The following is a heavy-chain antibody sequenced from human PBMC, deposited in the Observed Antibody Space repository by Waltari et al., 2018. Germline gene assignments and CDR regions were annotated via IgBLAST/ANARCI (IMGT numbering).Heavy chain of an antibody. V-gene: IGHV1-2*02. CDR2: INPYSVGT. CDR3: ATAPDAFQIIN. D-gene: IGHD2-2*01. Sequence: QVQLVQSGAEVKKPGASVKVSCKTSGYTFTGYYMYWVRQAPGQGLEWRGGINPYSVGTAYAQKFQGSVTLTRDTSISTAYMELNRLISDDSAMYYCATAPDAFQIINWGQGTLVTV. J-gene: IGHJ4*02. CDR1: GYTFTGYY.